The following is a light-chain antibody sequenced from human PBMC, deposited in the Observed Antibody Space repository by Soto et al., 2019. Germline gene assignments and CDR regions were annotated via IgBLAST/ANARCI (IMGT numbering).Light chain of an antibody. CDR2: NAS. Sequence: DIQLTQSPSTLSVSVGDRVTLTCRASQSISSWLAWYQQKPGKVPNLLIYNASTLASGIPSRFGGSGSGTEFTLTISSLQPDDFATYYCQQRNSYPLTFGGGTKVEIK. J-gene: IGKJ4*01. V-gene: IGKV1-5*01. CDR3: QQRNSYPLT. CDR1: QSISSW.